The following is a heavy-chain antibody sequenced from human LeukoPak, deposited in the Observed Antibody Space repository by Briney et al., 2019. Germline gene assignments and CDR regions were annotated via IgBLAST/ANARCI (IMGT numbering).Heavy chain of an antibody. J-gene: IGHJ4*02. Sequence: GGSLRLSCAASQFTFSNYWTSWVRQAPGKGLEWVAIIKPDGTEIHYADSVKGRFTISRDNSKNTLYLQMNSLRAEDTAVYYCAKDDGYSYGGYFDYWGQGTLVTVSS. CDR1: QFTFSNYW. V-gene: IGHV3-7*01. CDR3: AKDDGYSYGGYFDY. D-gene: IGHD5-18*01. CDR2: IKPDGTEI.